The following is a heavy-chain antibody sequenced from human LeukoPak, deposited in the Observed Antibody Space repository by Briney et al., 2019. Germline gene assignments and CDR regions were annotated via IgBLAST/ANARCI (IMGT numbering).Heavy chain of an antibody. Sequence: PGGSLRLSCAASGFTFSSYAMSWVRQAPGKGLKWVSAISGSGGSTYYADSVKGRFTISRDNSKNTLYLQMNSLRAEDTAVYYCAKQSRSSGWYPIDYWGQGTLVTVSS. V-gene: IGHV3-23*01. CDR3: AKQSRSSGWYPIDY. CDR1: GFTFSSYA. CDR2: ISGSGGST. J-gene: IGHJ4*02. D-gene: IGHD6-19*01.